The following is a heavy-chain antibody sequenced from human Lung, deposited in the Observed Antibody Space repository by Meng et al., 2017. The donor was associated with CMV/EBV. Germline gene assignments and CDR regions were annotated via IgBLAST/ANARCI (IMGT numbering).Heavy chain of an antibody. J-gene: IGHJ5*02. Sequence: GGPLRLXCAASGFTFSDYYMSWIRQAPRQGLEWVSHISPSGSTRYYADSVNGRFTISRDNADNSLYLQINSLRAEDTAVYYCARGAYTVTSFAEGRFDPXGQGXLVTLL. D-gene: IGHD4-11*01. CDR3: ARGAYTVTSFAEGRFDP. CDR2: ISPSGSTR. V-gene: IGHV3-11*01. CDR1: GFTFSDYY.